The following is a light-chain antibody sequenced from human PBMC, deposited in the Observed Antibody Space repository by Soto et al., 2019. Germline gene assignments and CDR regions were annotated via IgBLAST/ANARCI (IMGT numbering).Light chain of an antibody. CDR2: EGS. CDR3: CSYAGSSTPWV. V-gene: IGLV2-23*01. Sequence: QSALTQPASVSGSPGQSITISCTGTSSDVGSYNLVSCYQQHPGKAPKLMIYEGSKRPSGVSNRFSGSKSGNTASLTISGLQAEHEADYYCCSYAGSSTPWVFGGGTKLTVL. CDR1: SSDVGSYNL. J-gene: IGLJ3*02.